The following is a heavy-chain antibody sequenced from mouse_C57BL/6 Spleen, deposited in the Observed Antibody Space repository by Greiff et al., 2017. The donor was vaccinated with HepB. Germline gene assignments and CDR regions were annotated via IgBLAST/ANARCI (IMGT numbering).Heavy chain of an antibody. CDR2: IDPSDSYT. V-gene: IGHV1-50*01. D-gene: IGHD1-1*01. CDR3: ARITTVVPYDAMDY. CDR1: GYTFTSYW. J-gene: IGHJ4*01. Sequence: VQLQQPGAELVKPGASVKLSCKASGYTFTSYWMQWVKQRPGQGLEWIGEIDPSDSYTNYNQKFKGKATLTVDTSSSTAYMQLSSLTSEDSAVYYCARITTVVPYDAMDYWGQGTSVTVSS.